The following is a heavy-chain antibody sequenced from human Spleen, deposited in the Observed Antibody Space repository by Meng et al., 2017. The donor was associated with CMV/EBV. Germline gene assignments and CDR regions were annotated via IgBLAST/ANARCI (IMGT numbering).Heavy chain of an antibody. J-gene: IGHJ4*02. D-gene: IGHD7-27*01. CDR2: IYSSGST. Sequence: GGSISSGGSYWSWIRQHPGKGLEWIGYIYSSGSTYYNPSLKSRVTISVDTSKNQFSLKLSSVTAADTAVYYCAREIVSTGEWRYFDYWGQGTLVTVSS. CDR1: GGSISSGGSY. CDR3: AREIVSTGEWRYFDY. V-gene: IGHV4-31*02.